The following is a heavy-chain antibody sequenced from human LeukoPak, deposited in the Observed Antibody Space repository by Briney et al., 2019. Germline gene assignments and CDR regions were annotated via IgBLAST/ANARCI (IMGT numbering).Heavy chain of an antibody. CDR2: IIPIFGTA. V-gene: IGHV1-69*13. D-gene: IGHD3/OR15-3a*01. J-gene: IGHJ3*02. CDR1: GGTFSSYA. Sequence: SVKVSCKASGGTFSSYAISWVRQAPGQGLEWMGGIIPIFGTANYAQKFQGRVTITADESTGTAYMELSSLTSEDTAVYYCARRGLVAGIYDLVYGFDIWGQGTMVTVSS. CDR3: ARRGLVAGIYDLVYGFDI.